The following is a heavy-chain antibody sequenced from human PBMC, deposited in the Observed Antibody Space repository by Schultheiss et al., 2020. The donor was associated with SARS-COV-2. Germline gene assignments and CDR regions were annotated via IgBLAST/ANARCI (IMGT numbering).Heavy chain of an antibody. V-gene: IGHV3-33*08. Sequence: GESLKISCAASGFRFSSYWMSWLRQAPGKGLEWVAVIWYDGSNKYYADSVKGRFTISRDNSKNTLYVQMNSLRAEDTAVYYCARDHDYMGVQFDYWGQGTLVTVSS. CDR1: GFRFSSYW. CDR2: IWYDGSNK. CDR3: ARDHDYMGVQFDY. D-gene: IGHD4-11*01. J-gene: IGHJ4*02.